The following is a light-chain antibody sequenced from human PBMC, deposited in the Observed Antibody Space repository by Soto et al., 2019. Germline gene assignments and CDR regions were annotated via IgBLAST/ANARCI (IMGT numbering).Light chain of an antibody. CDR1: SSDVGGSNG. V-gene: IGLV2-18*02. J-gene: IGLJ1*01. CDR3: SSYTSSSTYV. CDR2: DVS. Sequence: QSVLTQPPSVSGSPGQSVAISCTGTSSDVGGSNGVSWYQQPPGTAPKLIIYDVSNRPSGVPDRFSGSKSGKTASLIISGLQAEDEGDYYCSSYTSSSTYVFGTGTKVTVL.